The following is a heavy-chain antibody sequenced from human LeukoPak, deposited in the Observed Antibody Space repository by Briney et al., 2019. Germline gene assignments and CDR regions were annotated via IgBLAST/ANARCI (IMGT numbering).Heavy chain of an antibody. V-gene: IGHV1-18*01. CDR2: ISAYNGNT. Sequence: GASVKVSCKASGYTFTSYGISWVRQAPGQGLEWMGWISAYNGNTNYAQKLQGRVTMTTDTSTSTAYMELRSLRSDDTAVYYCARESGYCSSTSCQPLDYWGQGTLVTVSS. CDR3: ARESGYCSSTSCQPLDY. CDR1: GYTFTSYG. J-gene: IGHJ4*02. D-gene: IGHD2-2*01.